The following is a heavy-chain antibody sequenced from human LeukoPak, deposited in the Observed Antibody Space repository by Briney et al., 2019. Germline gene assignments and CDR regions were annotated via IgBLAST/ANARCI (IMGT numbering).Heavy chain of an antibody. CDR2: IYHSGST. CDR3: ARDYDYSINGGY. D-gene: IGHD4-11*01. Sequence: SSETLSLTCTVSGGSISSGGYYWSWIRQPPGKGLEWIGYIYHSGSTYYNPSLKSRVTISVDRSKNQFSLKLSSVTAADTAVYYCARDYDYSINGGYWGQGTLVTVSS. CDR1: GGSISSGGYY. V-gene: IGHV4-30-2*01. J-gene: IGHJ4*02.